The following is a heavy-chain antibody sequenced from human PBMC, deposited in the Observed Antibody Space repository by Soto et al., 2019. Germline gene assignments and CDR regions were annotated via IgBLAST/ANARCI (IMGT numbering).Heavy chain of an antibody. CDR2: INPNSGVT. CDR1: GYTFSGFY. CDR3: ASAAVTGTAGLDF. J-gene: IGHJ4*02. D-gene: IGHD6-19*01. V-gene: IGHV1-2*02. Sequence: ASEKVSCKASGYTFSGFYMHCVRQAPGQGLEWMGWINPNSGVTKYAEKFQGRVTMTRDTSISTAYVELSRLTSDDTAVYYCASAAVTGTAGLDFWGQGTLVTVSS.